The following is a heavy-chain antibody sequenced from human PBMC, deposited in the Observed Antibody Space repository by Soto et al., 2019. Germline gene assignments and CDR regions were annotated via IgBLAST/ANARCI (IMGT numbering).Heavy chain of an antibody. V-gene: IGHV1-46*01. Sequence: ASVKVSCKASGYTFTSYYMHWVRQAPGQGLEWMGIINPSGGSTSYAQKFQGRVTMTRDTSTSTVYMELSSLRSEDTAVYYCARDWNYDILTGYSPFDYWGQGTLVTVS. CDR1: GYTFTSYY. CDR3: ARDWNYDILTGYSPFDY. CDR2: INPSGGST. D-gene: IGHD3-9*01. J-gene: IGHJ4*02.